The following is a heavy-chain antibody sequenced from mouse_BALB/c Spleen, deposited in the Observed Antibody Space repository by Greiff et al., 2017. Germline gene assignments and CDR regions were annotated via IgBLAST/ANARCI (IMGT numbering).Heavy chain of an antibody. Sequence: DVQLQESGAELVKPGASVKLSCTASGFNIKDTYMHWVKQRPEQGLEWIGRIDPANGNTKYDPKFQGKATITADTSSNTAYLQLSSLTSEDTAVYYCARAYDYDGGYFDVWGAGTTVTVSS. V-gene: IGHV14-3*02. J-gene: IGHJ1*01. CDR1: GFNIKDTY. D-gene: IGHD2-4*01. CDR2: IDPANGNT. CDR3: ARAYDYDGGYFDV.